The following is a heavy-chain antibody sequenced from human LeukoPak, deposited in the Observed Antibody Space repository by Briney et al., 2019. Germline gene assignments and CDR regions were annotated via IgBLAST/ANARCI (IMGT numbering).Heavy chain of an antibody. J-gene: IGHJ6*02. CDR2: INPAGDT. CDR1: GFTFSTYD. Sequence: GSLRLSSAASGFTFSTYDMHWVRQATGKGLEWVSGINPAGDTYYPGSVKGRFTISREDAKNSFYLQMNSLRVGDTAVYYCARGDCSGGSCYSMDVWGQGGTLTVSS. D-gene: IGHD2-15*01. V-gene: IGHV3-13*04. CDR3: ARGDCSGGSCYSMDV.